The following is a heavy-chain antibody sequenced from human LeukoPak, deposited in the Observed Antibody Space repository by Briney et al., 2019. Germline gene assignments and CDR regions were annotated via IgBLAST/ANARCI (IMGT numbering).Heavy chain of an antibody. J-gene: IGHJ4*02. CDR3: ARDSLSRGYSYGYYFDY. CDR1: GGSISSSSYY. V-gene: IGHV4-39*07. D-gene: IGHD5-18*01. CDR2: IYYSGST. Sequence: PSETLSLTCTVSGGSISSSSYYWGWIRQPPGKGLEWIGSIYYSGSTYYNPSLKSRVTISVDTSKNQFSLKLSSVTAADTAVYYCARDSLSRGYSYGYYFDYWGQGTLVTVSS.